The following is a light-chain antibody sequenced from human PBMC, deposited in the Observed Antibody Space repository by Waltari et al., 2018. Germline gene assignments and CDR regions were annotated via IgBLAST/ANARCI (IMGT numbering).Light chain of an antibody. CDR3: CSYAGSSTWV. CDR1: SSDVGNYNL. Sequence: QSALAQPASVSGSPGQSITISCTGTSSDVGNYNLVSWYQQHPGKAPKLMIYEGSKRTSGVSNRFSGSKSGNTASLTISGLQAEDEADYYCCSYAGSSTWVFGGGTKLTVL. J-gene: IGLJ3*02. V-gene: IGLV2-23*01. CDR2: EGS.